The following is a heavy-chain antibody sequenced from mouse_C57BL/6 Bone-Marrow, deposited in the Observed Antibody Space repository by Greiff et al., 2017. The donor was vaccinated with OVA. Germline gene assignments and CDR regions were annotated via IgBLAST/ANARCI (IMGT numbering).Heavy chain of an antibody. Sequence: EVKVVEPGGGLVKPGGSLKLSCAASGFTFSSYAMSWVRQTPEKRLEWVATISDGGSYTYYPDNVKGRFTISRDNAKNNLYLQMSHLKSEDTAMDYCARGDYYGSSRFAYWGQGTLVTVSA. V-gene: IGHV5-4*03. J-gene: IGHJ3*01. CDR2: ISDGGSYT. CDR3: ARGDYYGSSRFAY. CDR1: GFTFSSYA. D-gene: IGHD1-1*01.